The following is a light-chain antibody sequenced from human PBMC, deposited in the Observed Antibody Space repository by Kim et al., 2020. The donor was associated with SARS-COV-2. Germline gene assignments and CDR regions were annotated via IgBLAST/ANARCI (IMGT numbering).Light chain of an antibody. J-gene: IGKJ1*01. CDR1: QATRNA. Sequence: ASVGDRVTIPCRTSQATRNALGWYQQNPGKAPKLLIYDVSRLESGVPSRFSGSASGTDFALTISSLQPEDFATYYCLHDYDYSWTFGQGTKVDIK. CDR2: DVS. CDR3: LHDYDYSWT. V-gene: IGKV1-6*01.